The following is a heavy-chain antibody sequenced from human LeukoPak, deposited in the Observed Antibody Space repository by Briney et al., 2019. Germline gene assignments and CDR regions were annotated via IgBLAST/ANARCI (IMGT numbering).Heavy chain of an antibody. V-gene: IGHV1-3*01. Sequence: EASVKVCCKASGYTFTSYAMHWVRQAPGQRLEWMGWINAGNGNTKYSQKFQGRVTITRDTSASTAYMELSSLRSEDTAVYYCARGFMSIAVADGDYWGQGTLVTVSS. J-gene: IGHJ4*02. CDR2: INAGNGNT. D-gene: IGHD6-19*01. CDR1: GYTFTSYA. CDR3: ARGFMSIAVADGDY.